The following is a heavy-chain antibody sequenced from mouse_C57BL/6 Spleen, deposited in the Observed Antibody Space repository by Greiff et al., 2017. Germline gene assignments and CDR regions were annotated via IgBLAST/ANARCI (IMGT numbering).Heavy chain of an antibody. CDR2: ISDGGSYT. CDR1: GFTFSSYA. CDR3: ARVATTGYYAMDY. Sequence: EVMLVESGGGLVKPGGSLKLSCAASGFTFSSYAMSWVRQTPEKRLEWVATISDGGSYTYYPDNVKGRFTISRDNAKNNLYLQMSHLKSEDTAMYYWARVATTGYYAMDYWGQGTSVTVSS. V-gene: IGHV5-4*03. D-gene: IGHD1-1*01. J-gene: IGHJ4*01.